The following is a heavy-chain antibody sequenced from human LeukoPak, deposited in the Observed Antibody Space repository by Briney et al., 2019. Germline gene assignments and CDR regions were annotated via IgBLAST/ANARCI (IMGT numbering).Heavy chain of an antibody. CDR3: AKGGVGDY. D-gene: IGHD1-26*01. J-gene: IGHJ4*02. CDR1: GFTFSSYG. Sequence: GGSLRLSCAASGFTFSSYGMHWVRQAPGKGLEWVAIIWYDGSNKYYGDSVKGRFTISRDNSKNTLYLQMNSLRAEDTAVYYCAKGGVGDYWGQGTLVTVSS. CDR2: IWYDGSNK. V-gene: IGHV3-30*02.